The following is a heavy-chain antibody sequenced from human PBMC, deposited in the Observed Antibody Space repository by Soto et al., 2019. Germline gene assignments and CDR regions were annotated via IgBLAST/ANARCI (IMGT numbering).Heavy chain of an antibody. CDR2: ISYDGSNK. CDR3: AKDYSSSSYSMDV. Sequence: PEGSLRLSCAASGFTFSSYGMHWVRQAPGKGLEWVAVISYDGSNKYYADSVKGRFTISRDNSKNTLYLQMNSLRAEDTAVYYCAKDYSSSSYSMDVWGQGTTVTVS. V-gene: IGHV3-30*18. CDR1: GFTFSSYG. D-gene: IGHD6-6*01. J-gene: IGHJ6*02.